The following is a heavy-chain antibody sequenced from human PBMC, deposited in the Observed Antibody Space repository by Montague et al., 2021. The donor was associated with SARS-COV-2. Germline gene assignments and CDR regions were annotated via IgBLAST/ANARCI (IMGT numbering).Heavy chain of an antibody. CDR1: SDSISSRSYC. D-gene: IGHD4-23*01. CDR3: ARRRDRSTVVSPAVFDL. CDR2: ICYGGST. J-gene: IGHJ3*01. V-gene: IGHV4-39*01. Sequence: SETLSLTCSVSSDSISSRSYCWAWIRQSPGKGLEWIGNICYGGSTYYNPSLRSRVVMSAETSKSQSSLKLYSVTAAGTSIYYCARRRDRSTVVSPAVFDLWGQGTMVIVSS.